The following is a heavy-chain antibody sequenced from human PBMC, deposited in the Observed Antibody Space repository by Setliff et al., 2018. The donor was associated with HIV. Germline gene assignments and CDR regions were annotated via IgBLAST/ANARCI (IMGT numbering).Heavy chain of an antibody. D-gene: IGHD3-3*01. V-gene: IGHV4-59*01. J-gene: IGHJ4*02. Sequence: SETLSLTCSVSGGSFSGYYWSWIRQPPGKGLEWIGYIYIYNSGSTNYNPSLTSRVTISVDTSRNQFSLKLTSVTAADTAIYYSARGVNFDYWGQGTQVTVSS. CDR3: ARGVNFDY. CDR2: IYIYNSGST. CDR1: GGSFSGYY.